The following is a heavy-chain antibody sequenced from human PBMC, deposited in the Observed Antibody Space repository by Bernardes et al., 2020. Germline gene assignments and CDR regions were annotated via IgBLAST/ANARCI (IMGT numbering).Heavy chain of an antibody. V-gene: IGHV1-24*01. J-gene: IGHJ5*02. D-gene: IGHD4-17*01. CDR2: FDPEDGET. Sequence: ASVKVSCKVSGYTLTELSMHWVRQAPGKGLEWMGGFDPEDGETIYAQKFQGRVTMTEDTSTDTAYMELSSLRCEDTAVYYCATAYGDQGWFDPWGQGTLVTVSS. CDR1: GYTLTELS. CDR3: ATAYGDQGWFDP.